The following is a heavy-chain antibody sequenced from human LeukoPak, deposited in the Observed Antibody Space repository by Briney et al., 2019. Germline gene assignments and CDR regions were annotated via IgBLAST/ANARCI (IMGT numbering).Heavy chain of an antibody. CDR2: IYHSGST. J-gene: IGHJ4*02. Sequence: SQTLSLTCAVSGGSISSGGYSWSWIRQPPGKGLEWIGYIYHSGSTYYNPSLKSRVTISVDRSKNQFSLKLSSVTAADTAVYYCARDNVAYCGGDRYDYWGQGTLVTVSS. CDR1: GGSISSGGYS. CDR3: ARDNVAYCGGDRYDY. V-gene: IGHV4-30-2*01. D-gene: IGHD2-21*02.